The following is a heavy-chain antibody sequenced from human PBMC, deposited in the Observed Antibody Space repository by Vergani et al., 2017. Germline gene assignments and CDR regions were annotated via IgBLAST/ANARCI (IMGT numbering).Heavy chain of an antibody. CDR3: VRRIAVAAFDY. Sequence: QLQLQESGPGLVKPSETLSLTCTVSGGSISSSSYYWGWIRQPPGKGLEWIGSIYYSGSTYYNPSLKSRVTISVDTSKNQFSLKLSSVTAADTAVYYCVRRIAVAAFDYWGQGTLVTVSS. CDR2: IYYSGST. J-gene: IGHJ4*02. CDR1: GGSISSSSYY. V-gene: IGHV4-39*01. D-gene: IGHD6-19*01.